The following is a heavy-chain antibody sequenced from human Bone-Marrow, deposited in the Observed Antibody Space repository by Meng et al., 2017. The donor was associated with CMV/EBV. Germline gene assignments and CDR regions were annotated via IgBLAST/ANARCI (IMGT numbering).Heavy chain of an antibody. CDR1: GFTFSSYW. CDR2: VHSGGNT. J-gene: IGHJ1*01. V-gene: IGHV3-53*01. Sequence: GESLKISCAASGFTFSSYWMSWVRQAPGKGLEWVSVVHSGGNTNYADSVKGRFTISRDTSKNTLYLQMNSLRAEDTAVYYCAKDTAVSPSWGKGTLDTVSS. D-gene: IGHD5-18*01. CDR3: AKDTAVSPS.